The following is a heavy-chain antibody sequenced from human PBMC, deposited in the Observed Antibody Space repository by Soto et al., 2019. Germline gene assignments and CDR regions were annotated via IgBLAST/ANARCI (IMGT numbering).Heavy chain of an antibody. Sequence: LQPLRLTWTVSGGNVINLSYCRGWNRQSPGKGLEWIGTIYSSENTYYNPSLLSRVTISVDTSKNEFSLRLSSVTAADTAVYYCARLNGYCVSTNWHGYYGMDVWGQGTTVTVSS. CDR3: ARLNGYCVSTNWHGYYGMDV. D-gene: IGHD2-2*03. V-gene: IGHV4-39*01. J-gene: IGHJ6*02. CDR2: IYSSENT. CDR1: GGNVINLSYC.